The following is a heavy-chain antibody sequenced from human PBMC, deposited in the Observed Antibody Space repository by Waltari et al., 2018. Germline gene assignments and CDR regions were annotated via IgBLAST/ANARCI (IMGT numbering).Heavy chain of an antibody. CDR1: GYPFTAYF. CDR2: INPHPDIT. V-gene: IGHV1-2*02. D-gene: IGHD4-17*01. CDR3: ARSVAVTTFGCQFDP. J-gene: IGHJ5*02. Sequence: QVQLVQSGAEGKKPGASVKVSCKASGYPFTAYFLHWPRQAPGQGLEWIGWINPHPDITVYAQNFRDRVTVTMDTTISTAYMELNGLRSADTAIYYCARSVAVTTFGCQFDPWGQGTLVTVSS.